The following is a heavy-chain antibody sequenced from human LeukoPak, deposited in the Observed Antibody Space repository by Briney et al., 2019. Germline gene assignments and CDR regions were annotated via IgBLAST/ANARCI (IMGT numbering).Heavy chain of an antibody. CDR1: GGTFSSYA. CDR2: IIPIFGTA. J-gene: IGHJ4*02. D-gene: IGHD3-3*01. CDR3: ARDSGVFGVVSPLDY. V-gene: IGHV1-69*13. Sequence: SVKVSCKASGGTFSSYAISWVRQAPGQGLEWMGGIIPIFGTANYAQKFQGRVTITADESTSTAYMELSSLRSEDTAVYYCARDSGVFGVVSPLDYWGQGTLVTVSS.